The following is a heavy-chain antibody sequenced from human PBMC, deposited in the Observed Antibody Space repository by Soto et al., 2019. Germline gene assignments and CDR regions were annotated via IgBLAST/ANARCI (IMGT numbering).Heavy chain of an antibody. CDR2: IYYSGST. Sequence: SETLSLTCTVSGGSISSSSYYWGWIRQPPGKGLEWIGSIYYSGSTYYNPSLKSRVTISVDTSKNQFSLKLSSVTAADTAVYYCAWYSDYYYYYGMDVWGQGTTVTVSS. V-gene: IGHV4-39*01. CDR1: GGSISSSSYY. D-gene: IGHD6-13*01. J-gene: IGHJ6*02. CDR3: AWYSDYYYYYGMDV.